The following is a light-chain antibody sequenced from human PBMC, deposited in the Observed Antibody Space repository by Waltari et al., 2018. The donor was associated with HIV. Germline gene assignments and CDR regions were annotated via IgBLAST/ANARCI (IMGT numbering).Light chain of an antibody. V-gene: IGLV1-44*01. CDR2: HDH. CDR1: GSTIGSRT. J-gene: IGLJ3*02. Sequence: QSVLPQPPSLSAAPGHKINISCSGGGSTIGSRTVHLYQQLPSRAPKLIIDHDHRRPSGVSDRFTASKSGTSASLFISKLQAADEATYYCAAWDDSLSGFVFGGGT. CDR3: AAWDDSLSGFV.